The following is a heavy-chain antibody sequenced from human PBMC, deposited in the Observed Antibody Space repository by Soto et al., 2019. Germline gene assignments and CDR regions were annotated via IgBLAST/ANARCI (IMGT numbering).Heavy chain of an antibody. CDR1: GGSISSYY. Sequence: SETLSLTCTVSGGSISSYYWSWIRQPPGKGLEWIGYIYYSGSTNYNPSLKSRVTISVDTSKNQFSLKLSSVTAADTAVYYCARGKYGDYYYYYYMDVWGKGTTVTVSS. J-gene: IGHJ6*03. D-gene: IGHD4-17*01. CDR2: IYYSGST. V-gene: IGHV4-59*01. CDR3: ARGKYGDYYYYYYMDV.